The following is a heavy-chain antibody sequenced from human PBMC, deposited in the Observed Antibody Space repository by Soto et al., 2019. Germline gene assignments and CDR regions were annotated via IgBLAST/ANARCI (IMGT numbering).Heavy chain of an antibody. V-gene: IGHV4-34*01. D-gene: IGHD3-10*01. CDR2: INHSGST. CDR3: ARREPTVRAAPGCRLRSYNDRVDI. Sequence: AWETLSLTCAVYGGSFNTYFWTWIRQSPGKGLEWIGEINHSGSTNYNPSLKSRVTISVDTSKNQFSLQLSSVTAADTAVYYCARREPTVRAAPGCRLRSYNDRVDIWGQGTKVSV. CDR1: GGSFNTYF. J-gene: IGHJ3*02.